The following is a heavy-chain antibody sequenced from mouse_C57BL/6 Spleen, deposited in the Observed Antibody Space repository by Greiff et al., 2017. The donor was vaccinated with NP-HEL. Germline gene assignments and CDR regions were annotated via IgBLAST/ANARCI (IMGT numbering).Heavy chain of an antibody. CDR3: AREEYRYYYAMDY. CDR1: GYAFSSSW. Sequence: VQLQESGPELVKPGASVKISCKASGYAFSSSWMNWVKQRPGKGLEWIGRIYPGDGDTNYNGKFKGKATLTADKSSSTAYMQLSSLTSEDSAVYFCAREEYRYYYAMDYWGQGTSVTVSS. J-gene: IGHJ4*01. CDR2: IYPGDGDT. V-gene: IGHV1-82*01. D-gene: IGHD5-1*01.